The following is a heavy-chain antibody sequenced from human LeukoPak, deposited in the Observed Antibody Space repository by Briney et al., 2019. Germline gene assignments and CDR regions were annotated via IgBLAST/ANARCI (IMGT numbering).Heavy chain of an antibody. Sequence: GGSLRLSCAASGLTFSSYSMNWVRQAPGKGLEWVSSISSSSYIYYADSVKGRFTISRDNAKNSLYLQMNSLRAEDTAVYYCAGCSGGSCYLDYWGQGTLVTVSS. CDR3: AGCSGGSCYLDY. CDR2: ISSSSYI. D-gene: IGHD2-15*01. CDR1: GLTFSSYS. V-gene: IGHV3-21*01. J-gene: IGHJ4*02.